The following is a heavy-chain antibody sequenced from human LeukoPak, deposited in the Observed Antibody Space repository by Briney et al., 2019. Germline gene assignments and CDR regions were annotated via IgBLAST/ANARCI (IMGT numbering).Heavy chain of an antibody. CDR1: DDSFSSHY. Sequence: PSETLSLTCTVSDDSFSSHYWTWIRQPPGKGLEWIGYISYTGSTNYNPSLKSRVTMSVDTSKNQFSLKLSSVTAADTAVYYCARDSGSARGSGSSYYGMDVWGQGTTVTVSS. V-gene: IGHV4-59*11. J-gene: IGHJ6*02. CDR2: ISYTGST. D-gene: IGHD3-10*01. CDR3: ARDSGSARGSGSSYYGMDV.